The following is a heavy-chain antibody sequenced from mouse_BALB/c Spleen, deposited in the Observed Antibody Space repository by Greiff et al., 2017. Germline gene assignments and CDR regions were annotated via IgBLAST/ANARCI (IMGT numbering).Heavy chain of an antibody. D-gene: IGHD2-14*01. CDR3: ARAYYRSQFAY. Sequence: EVKLQESGPGLVKPSQSLSLTCTVTGYSITSDYAWNWIRQFPGNKLEWMGYISYSGSTSYNPSLKSRISITRDTSKNQFFLQLNSVTTEDTATYYCARAYYRSQFAYWGQGTLVTVSA. CDR1: GYSITSDYA. CDR2: ISYSGST. J-gene: IGHJ3*01. V-gene: IGHV3-2*02.